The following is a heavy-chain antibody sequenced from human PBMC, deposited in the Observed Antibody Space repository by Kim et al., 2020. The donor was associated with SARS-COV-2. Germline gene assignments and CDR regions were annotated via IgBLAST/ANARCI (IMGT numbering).Heavy chain of an antibody. CDR1: GDSVSSNSAA. CDR2: TYYRSKWYN. V-gene: IGHV6-1*01. J-gene: IGHJ3*02. Sequence: SQTLSLTCAISGDSVSSNSAAWNWIRQSPSRGLEWLGGTYYRSKWYNDYAVSVKSRITINPDTSKNQFSLQLNSVTPEDTAVYYCARETLDYYDSSGYYRDDAFDIWGQGTMVTVSS. CDR3: ARETLDYYDSSGYYRDDAFDI. D-gene: IGHD3-22*01.